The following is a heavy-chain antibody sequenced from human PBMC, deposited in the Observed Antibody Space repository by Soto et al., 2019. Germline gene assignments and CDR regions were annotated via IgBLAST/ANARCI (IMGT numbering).Heavy chain of an antibody. V-gene: IGHV3-33*01. Sequence: QVRLVESGGGVVQPGRSLRLSCAASGFTFSSYGMHWIRQAPGKGLEWVAVIWYDGSNKYYADSVKGRFTISRDNSKNTLYLQMNSLRAEDTAVYYCARDPKGGFWSGYSRDAFDIWGQGTMVTVSS. CDR3: ARDPKGGFWSGYSRDAFDI. CDR1: GFTFSSYG. J-gene: IGHJ3*02. CDR2: IWYDGSNK. D-gene: IGHD3-3*01.